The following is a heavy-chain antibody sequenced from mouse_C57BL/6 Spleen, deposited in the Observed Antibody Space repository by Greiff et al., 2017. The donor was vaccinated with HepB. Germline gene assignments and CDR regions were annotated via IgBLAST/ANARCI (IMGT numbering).Heavy chain of an antibody. CDR2: IDPETGGT. D-gene: IGHD2-12*01. J-gene: IGHJ4*01. CDR3: EELLYAMDY. Sequence: QVQLKESGAELVRPGASVTLSCKASGYTFTDYEMHWVKQTPVHGLEWIGAIDPETGGTAYNQKFKGKAILTADKSSSTAYMELRSLTSEDSAVYYCEELLYAMDYWGQGTSVTVSS. CDR1: GYTFTDYE. V-gene: IGHV1-15*01.